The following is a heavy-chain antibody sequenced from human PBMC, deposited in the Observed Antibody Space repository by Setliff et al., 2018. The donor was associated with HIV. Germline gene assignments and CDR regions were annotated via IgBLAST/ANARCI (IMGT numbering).Heavy chain of an antibody. V-gene: IGHV4-39*07. CDR1: GGSISSSSYY. CDR2: LSYSGST. J-gene: IGHJ4*02. CDR3: VTSEVGGASPFDY. Sequence: SETLSLTCTVSGGSISSSSYYWGWIRQPPGKGLEWIVSLSYSGSTYYNPSLKSRVTISVDTSKNQFSLRLTSVTAADTALSFCVTSEVGGASPFDYWGQGTLVTVSS. D-gene: IGHD3-3*01.